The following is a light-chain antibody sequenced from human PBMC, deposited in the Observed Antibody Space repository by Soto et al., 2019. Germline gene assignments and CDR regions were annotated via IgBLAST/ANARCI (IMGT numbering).Light chain of an antibody. J-gene: IGKJ2*01. CDR3: QQYYSSPPT. Sequence: DIVMTQSPDSLAVSLGEWATINCKSSQSVLYSSNNKNYLAWYQQKPGQPPKLLIYWASTRESGVPDRFSGSGSGKDFTLTISSLQAEDVAVYYCQQYYSSPPTFGQGTKLEIK. CDR2: WAS. CDR1: QSVLYSSNNKNY. V-gene: IGKV4-1*01.